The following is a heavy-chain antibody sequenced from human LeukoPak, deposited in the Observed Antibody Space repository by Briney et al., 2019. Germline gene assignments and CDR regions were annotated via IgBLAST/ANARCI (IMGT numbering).Heavy chain of an antibody. CDR1: GFTFDDYA. D-gene: IGHD1-26*01. CDR3: AKVRNKWEPLGVDAFDI. V-gene: IGHV3-9*01. CDR2: ISWNSGSI. J-gene: IGHJ3*02. Sequence: GGSLRLSCAASGFTFDDYAMHWVRQAPGKGLEGVSGISWNSGSIVYADSVKGRFTISRDNAKNSLYLQMNSLRAEDTALYYCAKVRNKWEPLGVDAFDIWGQGTMVTVSS.